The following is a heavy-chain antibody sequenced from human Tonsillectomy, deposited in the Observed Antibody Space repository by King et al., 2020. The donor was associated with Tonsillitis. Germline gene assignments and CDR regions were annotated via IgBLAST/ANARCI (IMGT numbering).Heavy chain of an antibody. D-gene: IGHD3-10*01. CDR3: ARVGGMVRGVMTPRYYGMDV. CDR2: ISSSGRTI. V-gene: IGHV3-11*01. CDR1: GFTFSDYY. J-gene: IGHJ6*02. Sequence: VQLVESGGGLVKPGGSLRLSCAASGFTFSDYYMSWIRQAPGKGLEWVSYISSSGRTIYYADSVKGRFTISRDNAKNSLYLQMNRLRAEDTAVYYCARVGGMVRGVMTPRYYGMDVWGQGTTVTVSS.